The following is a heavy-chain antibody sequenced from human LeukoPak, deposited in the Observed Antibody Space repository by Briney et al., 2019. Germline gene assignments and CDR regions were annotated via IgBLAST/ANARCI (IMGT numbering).Heavy chain of an antibody. CDR3: ARVGVVPAANRNTDV. CDR2: INHTAST. CDR1: GGSFSGYY. V-gene: IGHV4-34*01. Sequence: SEALSLTCAVYGGSFSGYYWRWIGQAPGKGLEGIGEINHTASTNCNPSLTSRVTISVDTSKTQFSLKLSCVTAADTAVYYCARVGVVPAANRNTDVWGKGTTVSASS. J-gene: IGHJ6*03. D-gene: IGHD2-2*01.